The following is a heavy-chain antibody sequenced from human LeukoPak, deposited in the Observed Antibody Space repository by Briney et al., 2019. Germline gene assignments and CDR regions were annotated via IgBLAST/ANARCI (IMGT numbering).Heavy chain of an antibody. D-gene: IGHD2-2*01. CDR2: ISAYNGNT. J-gene: IGHJ6*03. V-gene: IGHV1-18*01. CDR1: GYTFTSYG. Sequence: ASVKVSCKASGYTFTSYGISWVRQAPGQGLEWMGWISAYNGNTNYAQKLQGRVTMTTDTSTSTAYMELRSLRSDDTAVYYCATGDCSSTSCRDYYYYMDVWGKGTTVTVSS. CDR3: ATGDCSSTSCRDYYYYMDV.